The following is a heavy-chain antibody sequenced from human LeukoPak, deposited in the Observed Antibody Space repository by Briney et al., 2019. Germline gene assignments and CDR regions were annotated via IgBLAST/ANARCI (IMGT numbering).Heavy chain of an antibody. CDR3: ARTTYYDFWSGWGAFDI. J-gene: IGHJ3*02. CDR1: GGSISSYY. D-gene: IGHD3-3*01. Sequence: SETLSLTCTVSGGSISSYYWSWIRQPPGKGLEWIGYIYYSGSSNYNPSLKSRVTISVDTSKNQFSLKLSSVTAADTAVYYCARTTYYDFWSGWGAFDIWGQGTMVTVSS. CDR2: IYYSGSS. V-gene: IGHV4-59*01.